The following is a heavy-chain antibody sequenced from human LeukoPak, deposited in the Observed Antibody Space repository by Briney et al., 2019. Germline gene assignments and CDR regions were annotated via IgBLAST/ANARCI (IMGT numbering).Heavy chain of an antibody. CDR3: AKDLGAELVNYHMDV. D-gene: IGHD3-9*01. J-gene: IGHJ6*03. Sequence: PGGSLRLSCAASGFTFSNFAMSWVRQAPGKGREWVSTISGSADGTYYADSVKGRFTISRDNSKNTLYLQINSLRAEDTAIYYCAKDLGAELVNYHMDVWGKGTTVTVSS. V-gene: IGHV3-23*01. CDR1: GFTFSNFA. CDR2: ISGSADGT.